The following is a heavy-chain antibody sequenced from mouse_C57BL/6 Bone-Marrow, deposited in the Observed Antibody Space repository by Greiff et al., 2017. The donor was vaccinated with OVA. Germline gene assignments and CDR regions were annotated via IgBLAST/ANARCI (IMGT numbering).Heavy chain of an antibody. V-gene: IGHV2-9-1*01. CDR2: IWTGGGT. CDR3: ARNDYDDGYYAMDY. Sequence: VMLVESGPGLVAPSQSLSITCTVSGFSLTSYAISWVRQPPGKGLEWLGVIWTGGGTNYNSALKSRLSISKDNSKSQVFLKMNSLQTDDTARYYCARNDYDDGYYAMDYWGQGTSVTVSS. J-gene: IGHJ4*01. D-gene: IGHD2-4*01. CDR1: GFSLTSYA.